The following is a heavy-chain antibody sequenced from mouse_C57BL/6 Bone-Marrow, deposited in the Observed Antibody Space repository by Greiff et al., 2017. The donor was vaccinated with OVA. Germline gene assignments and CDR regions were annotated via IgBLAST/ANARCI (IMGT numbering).Heavy chain of an antibody. Sequence: QVQLQQSGAELVRPGTSVKVSCKASGYAFTNYLIEWVKQRPGQGLEWIGVINPGSGGTNYNEKFKGKATLTADKSSSTAYMQLSSLTSEDSAVYFCARPRDDYAMDDWGQGTSVTVSS. CDR2: INPGSGGT. CDR1: GYAFTNYL. D-gene: IGHD3-3*01. J-gene: IGHJ4*01. V-gene: IGHV1-54*01. CDR3: ARPRDDYAMDD.